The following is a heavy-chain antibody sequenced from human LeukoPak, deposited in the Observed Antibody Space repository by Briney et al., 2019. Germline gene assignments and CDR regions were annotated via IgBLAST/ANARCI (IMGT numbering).Heavy chain of an antibody. D-gene: IGHD4-17*01. CDR1: GFTFRHYG. J-gene: IGHJ2*01. Sequence: GGSLRLSCAASGFTFRHYGMGWVRQAPGKGLEWVSTIGGSGANTNFADSVKGRFTVSRDNPKNTLYLQMNSLRPDDTAVYYCAKAPPGDYPYWYFDLWGRGALVTVSS. V-gene: IGHV3-23*01. CDR3: AKAPPGDYPYWYFDL. CDR2: IGGSGANT.